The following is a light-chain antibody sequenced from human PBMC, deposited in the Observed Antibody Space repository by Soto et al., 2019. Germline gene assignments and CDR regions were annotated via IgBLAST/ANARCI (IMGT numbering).Light chain of an antibody. CDR1: QSVCDC. CDR3: QQRSKWTRT. CDR2: DAS. J-gene: IGKJ5*01. Sequence: EIVLTHYPSTLSFSPGERAPHTCRGSQSVCDCXARYQQKPGQAPRLLIYDASNSANGIPASLSGSGSGTDFTLTISSLEPDDCVCYYCQQRSKWTRTFGQGTRLEI. V-gene: IGKV3-11*01.